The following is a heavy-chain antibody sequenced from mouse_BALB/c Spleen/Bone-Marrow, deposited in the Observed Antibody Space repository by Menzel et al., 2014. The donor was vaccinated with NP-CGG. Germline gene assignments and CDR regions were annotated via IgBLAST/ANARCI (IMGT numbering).Heavy chain of an antibody. Sequence: VKLMESGPELVRPGVSVKISCKGSGYTFTDYAMHWVKQSHAKSLEWIGVINTYSGDANSNQKFKGKATMTVDKSSSTAYMELARLTSEDSAIYYCARDYGSSHFDHWGQGSTLTVSS. CDR3: ARDYGSSHFDH. J-gene: IGHJ2*01. V-gene: IGHV1-67*01. CDR2: INTYSGDA. CDR1: GYTFTDYA. D-gene: IGHD1-1*01.